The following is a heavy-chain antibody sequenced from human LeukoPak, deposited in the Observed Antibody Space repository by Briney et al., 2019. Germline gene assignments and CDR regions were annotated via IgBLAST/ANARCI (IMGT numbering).Heavy chain of an antibody. Sequence: GGSLRLSCAASGFTFSDYTMNWVRQAPGKGLEWVSSISSSSSYIYFANSVRGRFTIYRDNAKNSLYLQMNSLRAEDTAVYYCAKDSPSRTATTEVPVDCWGQGTLVTVSS. CDR2: ISSSSSYI. CDR1: GFTFSDYT. CDR3: AKDSPSRTATTEVPVDC. V-gene: IGHV3-21*01. D-gene: IGHD5-24*01. J-gene: IGHJ4*02.